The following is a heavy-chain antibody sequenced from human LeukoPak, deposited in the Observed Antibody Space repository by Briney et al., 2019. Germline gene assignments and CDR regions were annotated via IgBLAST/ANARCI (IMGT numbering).Heavy chain of an antibody. Sequence: GGSLRLSCAASGFTFDDYAMHGVRQVPGKGLDWVSGISWNSRSIGYADSVKGRFVISRDNAKNSLYLQTNSLRAEDTALYYCAKDHYDSSGYYSLFDYWGQGTLVTVSS. CDR1: GFTFDDYA. D-gene: IGHD3-22*01. CDR2: ISWNSRSI. V-gene: IGHV3-9*01. J-gene: IGHJ4*02. CDR3: AKDHYDSSGYYSLFDY.